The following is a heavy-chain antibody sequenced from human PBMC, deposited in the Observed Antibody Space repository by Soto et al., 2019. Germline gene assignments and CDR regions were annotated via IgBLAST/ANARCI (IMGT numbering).Heavy chain of an antibody. D-gene: IGHD3-22*01. CDR1: GYTFTNYA. Sequence: ASVKVSCKASGYTFTNYAMHWVRQAPGQRLEWMGWISAYNGNTNYAQKLQGRVTMTTDTSTSTAYMELRSLRSDDTAVYYCATPAPDSSGYYYLDYWGQGTLVTVSS. CDR2: ISAYNGNT. V-gene: IGHV1-18*01. CDR3: ATPAPDSSGYYYLDY. J-gene: IGHJ4*02.